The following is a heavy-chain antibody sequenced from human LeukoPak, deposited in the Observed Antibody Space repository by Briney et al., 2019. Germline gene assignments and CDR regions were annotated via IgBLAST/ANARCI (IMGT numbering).Heavy chain of an antibody. J-gene: IGHJ4*02. Sequence: GSLRLSCSASGFTFSSYWMSWVRQAPGKGLEWVANIKQDGSEKYYVDSVKGRFTISRDNAKNSLYLQMNSLRAEDTVVYYCARLTPRGVFDYWGQGTLVTVSS. CDR1: GFTFSSYW. V-gene: IGHV3-7*01. CDR3: ARLTPRGVFDY. D-gene: IGHD3-10*01. CDR2: IKQDGSEK.